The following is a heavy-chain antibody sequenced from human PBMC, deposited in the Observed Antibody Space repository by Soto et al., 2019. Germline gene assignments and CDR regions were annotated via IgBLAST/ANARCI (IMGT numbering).Heavy chain of an antibody. V-gene: IGHV3-74*01. J-gene: IGHJ4*02. D-gene: IGHD2-15*01. CDR2: INSDGSST. Sequence: PGVSLRLSFAASGFTFSSYWMHWVRQAPGKGLVWVSRINSDGSSTSYAESVKGRITISRNNAKNTLYLQMNILRAEDTAVYYCARDLGGVVVVAATPAYWGQGT. CDR3: ARDLGGVVVVAATPAY. CDR1: GFTFSSYW.